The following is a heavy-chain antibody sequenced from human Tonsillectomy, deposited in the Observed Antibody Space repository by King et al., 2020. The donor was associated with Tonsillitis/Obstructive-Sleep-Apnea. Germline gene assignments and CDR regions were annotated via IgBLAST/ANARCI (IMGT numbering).Heavy chain of an antibody. CDR3: AGTFGGFISDAFDI. D-gene: IGHD3-16*02. CDR2: IYHNDST. J-gene: IGHJ3*02. Sequence: HVQLQESGPGLVKPSGTLSLSCGVSGGSISSSQWWSWVRQPPGKGLEWIGEIYHNDSTNYNPSLKSRVSISVDRSKHQVSLKLSSVTAADTAVYYCAGTFGGFISDAFDIWGQGTMVIVSS. CDR1: GGSISSSQW. V-gene: IGHV4-4*02.